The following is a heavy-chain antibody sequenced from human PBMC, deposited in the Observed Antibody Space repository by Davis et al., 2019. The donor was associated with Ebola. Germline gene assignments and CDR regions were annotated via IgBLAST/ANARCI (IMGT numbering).Heavy chain of an antibody. Sequence: PSDTLSLPCIVSDVSISSGYSYWSWIRQPAGKGLDWVGHISSSGSTNYNPSLRGRVTVSVDTSKNQFSLKLTSVTAADTAVYYCARGSPMDVWGQGTSVTVSS. CDR2: ISSSGST. CDR3: ARGSPMDV. CDR1: DVSISSGYSY. V-gene: IGHV4-61*09. J-gene: IGHJ6*02.